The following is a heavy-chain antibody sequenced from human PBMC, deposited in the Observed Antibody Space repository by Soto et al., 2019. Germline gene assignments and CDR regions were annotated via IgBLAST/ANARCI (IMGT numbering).Heavy chain of an antibody. D-gene: IGHD6-13*01. CDR2: IYPGDSDT. J-gene: IGHJ3*02. CDR3: ATSKQLNDAFDI. Sequence: PGESLKISCKGSGYSFTSYWIGWVRQMPEKGLEWVGIIYPGDSDTRYSPSFQGQVTISADKSISTAYLQWSRLKASDTAMYYCATSKQLNDAFDIWGQGTMVTVSS. V-gene: IGHV5-51*01. CDR1: GYSFTSYW.